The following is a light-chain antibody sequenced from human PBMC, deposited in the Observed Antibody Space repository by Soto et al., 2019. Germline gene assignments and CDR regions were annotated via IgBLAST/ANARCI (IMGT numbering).Light chain of an antibody. V-gene: IGLV1-40*01. CDR2: GNS. CDR3: QSYDSSLSGSV. J-gene: IGLJ3*02. CDR1: SSNIGAGYD. Sequence: ALTQPPSVSGAPGQRVTISCTGSSSNIGAGYDVHWYQQLPGTAPKLLIYGNSNRPSGVPDRFSGSKSGTSASLAITGLQAEDEADYYCQSYDSSLSGSVFGGGTQLTVL.